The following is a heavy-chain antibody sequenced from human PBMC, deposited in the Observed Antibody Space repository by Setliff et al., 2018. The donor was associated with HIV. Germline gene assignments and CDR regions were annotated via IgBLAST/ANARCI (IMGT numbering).Heavy chain of an antibody. CDR1: GYSFTDYY. CDR3: ARVRYCSGGSCYGGEYWFDP. CDR2: INPKSDGT. J-gene: IGHJ5*02. Sequence: GASVKVSCKASGYSFTDYYIHWVRQAPGQGLEWMGWINPKSDGTNYAQRFQDRVTMTRDTSTSTVYMELSSLRSEDTAVYYCARVRYCSGGSCYGGEYWFDPWGQGTLVTVSS. D-gene: IGHD2-15*01. V-gene: IGHV1-2*02.